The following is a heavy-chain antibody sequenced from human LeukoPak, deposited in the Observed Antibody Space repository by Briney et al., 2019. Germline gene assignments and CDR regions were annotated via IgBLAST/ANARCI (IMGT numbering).Heavy chain of an antibody. CDR2: IYHSGST. D-gene: IGHD2-15*01. V-gene: IGHV4-38-2*02. J-gene: IGHJ6*03. CDR3: ARDSRYCSGGSCYSAEWDYMDV. Sequence: PSETLSLTCTVSSYSISSGYYWGWIRQPPGKGLEWIGRIYHSGSTYYNPSLKSRVTISVDTSKNQSSLKLSSVTAADTAVYYCARDSRYCSGGSCYSAEWDYMDVWGKGTTVTVSS. CDR1: SYSISSGYY.